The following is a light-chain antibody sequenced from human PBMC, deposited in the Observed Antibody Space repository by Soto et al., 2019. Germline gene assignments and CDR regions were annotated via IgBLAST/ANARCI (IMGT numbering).Light chain of an antibody. CDR2: GAS. V-gene: IGKV3-20*01. Sequence: ESVLTQSPGTLSLSPGEGATLSCRASQTVSGNYLAWYQQKPGQAPRLLIYGASSRAAGIPDRFSGSGSGTDFTLTISRLEPGDFAVYFSQQYGGSRAFGQGTKVEIK. CDR3: QQYGGSRA. J-gene: IGKJ1*01. CDR1: QTVSGNY.